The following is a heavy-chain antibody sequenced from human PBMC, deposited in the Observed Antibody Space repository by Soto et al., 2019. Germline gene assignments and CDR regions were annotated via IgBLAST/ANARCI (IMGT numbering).Heavy chain of an antibody. V-gene: IGHV1-3*01. CDR3: ARVDTAMAPYYYYYMDV. J-gene: IGHJ6*03. D-gene: IGHD5-18*01. CDR2: INAGNGNT. CDR1: GCTFTSYA. Sequence: QVQLVQSGAEVKKPGASVKVSCKASGCTFTSYAMHWVRQAPGQRLEWMGWINAGNGNTKYSQKFQGRVTITRDTSASTAYMELSSLRSEDTAVYYCARVDTAMAPYYYYYMDVWGKGTTVTVSS.